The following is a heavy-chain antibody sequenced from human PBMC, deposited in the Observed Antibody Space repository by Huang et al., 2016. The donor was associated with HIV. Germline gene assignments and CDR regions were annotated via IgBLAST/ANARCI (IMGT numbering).Heavy chain of an antibody. J-gene: IGHJ6*03. CDR2: ISNDGSSK. D-gene: IGHD1-20*01. Sequence: QVQVVESGGGVVPPGRSLRLSCAASRFTFGSFSMHWVRQARGNGLEWMAVISNDGSSKYYADSVKGRFTISRDNSRNTLYLQMSSLRSGDTAVYYCARGITGTTFYYYNMDVWGKGTTVIVSS. V-gene: IGHV3-30*03. CDR1: RFTFGSFS. CDR3: ARGITGTTFYYYNMDV.